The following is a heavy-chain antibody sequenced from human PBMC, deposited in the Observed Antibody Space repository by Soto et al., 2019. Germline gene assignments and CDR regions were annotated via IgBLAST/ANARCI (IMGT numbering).Heavy chain of an antibody. CDR3: ARDTFRKYSSTAGDAFDI. V-gene: IGHV3-33*01. CDR2: IWYDGSNK. J-gene: IGHJ3*02. D-gene: IGHD6-13*01. Sequence: QVQLVESGGGVVQPGRSLRLSCAASGFTFSSYGMHWVRQAPGKGLEWVAVIWYDGSNKYYADSVKGRFTISRDNSKNTLYLQMDSLRAEDTDVDYCARDTFRKYSSTAGDAFDIGGQGTMVTVSS. CDR1: GFTFSSYG.